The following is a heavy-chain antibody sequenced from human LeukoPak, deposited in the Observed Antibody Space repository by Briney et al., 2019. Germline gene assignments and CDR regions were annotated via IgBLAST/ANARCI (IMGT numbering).Heavy chain of an antibody. CDR3: ASGSSSSVGYFDY. D-gene: IGHD6-6*01. CDR1: GYTFTGYY. V-gene: IGHV1-2*02. CDR2: INPNSGGT. Sequence: GASVKVSCKASGYTFTGYYMHWVRQDPGQGLEWMGWINPNSGGTNYAQKFQGRVTMTRDTSISTAYMELSRLRSDDTAVYYCASGSSSSVGYFDYWGQGTLVTVSS. J-gene: IGHJ4*02.